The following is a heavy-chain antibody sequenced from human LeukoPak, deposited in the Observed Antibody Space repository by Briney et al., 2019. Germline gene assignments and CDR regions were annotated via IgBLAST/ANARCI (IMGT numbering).Heavy chain of an antibody. CDR2: MNPNSGNT. Sequence: ASVKVSCKASGYTFTSYDINWVRQATGQGLEWMGWMNPNSGNTGYAQKFQGRVTMTRNTSISTAYMELSSLRSEDTAVYYCATGSSLADFFGYYYYMDVWGKGTTVTVSS. CDR3: ATGSSLADFFGYYYYMDV. CDR1: GYTFTSYD. D-gene: IGHD3-3*01. J-gene: IGHJ6*03. V-gene: IGHV1-8*01.